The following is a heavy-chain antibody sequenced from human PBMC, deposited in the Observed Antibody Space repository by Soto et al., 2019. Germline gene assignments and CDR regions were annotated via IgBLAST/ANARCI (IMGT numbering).Heavy chain of an antibody. Sequence: GSGPTLVNPTQALTLTCTVSGFALSGTGKRVTWIRQPPGKALEWLARIDREDTKLYSTSLKTRLSISKDTSKNQVVLTMTNMDPADTATYYCARAFYGMDVWGPGTTVTVSS. J-gene: IGHJ6*02. CDR1: GFALSGTGKR. V-gene: IGHV2-70*04. CDR2: IDREDTK. CDR3: ARAFYGMDV.